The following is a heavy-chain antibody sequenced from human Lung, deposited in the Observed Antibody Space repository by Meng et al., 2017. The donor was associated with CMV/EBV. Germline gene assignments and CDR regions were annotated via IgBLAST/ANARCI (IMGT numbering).Heavy chain of an antibody. CDR1: GYTFTGYY. CDR3: ARGGGYSSSSAYGMDV. Sequence: SVXVSXXASGYTFTGYYMHWVRQAPGQGLEWMGWINPNSGGTNYAQKFQGRVTMTRDTSISTAYMELSRLRSDDTAVYYCARGGGYSSSSAYGMDVWGQGTXVTVSS. V-gene: IGHV1-2*02. D-gene: IGHD6-6*01. J-gene: IGHJ6*02. CDR2: INPNSGGT.